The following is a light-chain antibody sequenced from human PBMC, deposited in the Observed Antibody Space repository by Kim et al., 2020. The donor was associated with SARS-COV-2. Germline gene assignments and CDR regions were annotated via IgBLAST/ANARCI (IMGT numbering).Light chain of an antibody. CDR2: EVS. Sequence: LSSSPSATAPPSCRASQSVNNSLAWYQQNPGQAPRLLIVEVSSRATSIPDCFSGSGSGTDFTLTISSLEPEDLAVYYCQQRTISPTFGQGTKLEI. CDR1: QSVNNS. V-gene: IGKV3-11*01. J-gene: IGKJ2*01. CDR3: QQRTISPT.